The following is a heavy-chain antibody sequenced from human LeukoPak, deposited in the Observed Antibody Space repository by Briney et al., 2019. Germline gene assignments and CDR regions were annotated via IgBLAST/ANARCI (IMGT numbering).Heavy chain of an antibody. Sequence: GGSLRLSCAASGFTVSSNYMSWVRQAPGKWLEWVSVIYSGGSTYYADSVKGRFTISRDNSKNTLYLQMNSLRAEDTAVYYCARVGPGYCSGGSCYQYYYMDVWGKGTTVTVSS. CDR3: ARVGPGYCSGGSCYQYYYMDV. CDR1: GFTVSSNY. CDR2: IYSGGST. V-gene: IGHV3-66*02. J-gene: IGHJ6*03. D-gene: IGHD2-15*01.